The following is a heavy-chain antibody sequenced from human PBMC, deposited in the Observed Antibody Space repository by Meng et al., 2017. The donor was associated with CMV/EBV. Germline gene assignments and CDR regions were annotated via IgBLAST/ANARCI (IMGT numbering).Heavy chain of an antibody. D-gene: IGHD4-11*01. V-gene: IGHV4-39*01. J-gene: IGHJ5*02. CDR1: GGSMDNVNYY. Sequence: SETLSLTCTVSGGSMDNVNYYWGRIRQPPGKGLEWIGDVYYNGNTYYNSSLKSRVGIPADTSKNQFFLKLSSVTAADTAVYYCARPWSNYNWFDPWGQGTLVTVSS. CDR3: ARPWSNYNWFDP. CDR2: VYYNGNT.